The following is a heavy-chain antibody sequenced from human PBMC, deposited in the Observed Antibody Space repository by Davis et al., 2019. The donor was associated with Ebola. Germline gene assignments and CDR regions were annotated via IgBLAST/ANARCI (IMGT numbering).Heavy chain of an antibody. CDR2: IKQDGSEK. Sequence: WGSLRLSCAASGFTFSSYWMSWVRQAPGKGLEWVANIKQDGSEKYYVDSVKGRFTISRDNAKNSLYLQMNSLRAEDTAVYYCATRYSGNFWDLYYYYGMDVWGQGTTVTVSS. CDR3: ATRYSGNFWDLYYYYGMDV. V-gene: IGHV3-7*03. J-gene: IGHJ6*02. D-gene: IGHD1-26*01. CDR1: GFTFSSYW.